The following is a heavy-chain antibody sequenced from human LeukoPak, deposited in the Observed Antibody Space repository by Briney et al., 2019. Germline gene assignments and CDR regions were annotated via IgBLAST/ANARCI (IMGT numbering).Heavy chain of an antibody. V-gene: IGHV4-59*08. D-gene: IGHD6-19*01. CDR3: ARQYSSGPDY. CDR2: IYYSGST. CDR1: GGSISSYY. Sequence: SETLSLTCTVSGGSISSYYWSWIRQPPGKGLEWIGYIYYSGSTNHNPSLKSRVTISVDTSKNQFSLKLSSVTAADTAVYYCARQYSSGPDYWGQGTLVTVSS. J-gene: IGHJ4*02.